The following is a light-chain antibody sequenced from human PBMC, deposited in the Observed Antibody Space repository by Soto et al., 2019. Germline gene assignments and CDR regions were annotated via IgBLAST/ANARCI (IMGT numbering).Light chain of an antibody. J-gene: IGKJ4*01. Sequence: EIVLTQSPGALSLSTGETATLSCRASQSVRSNYLAWYQQKPGQAPRFLIYDASSRAPGIPDRFSGSGSGTDFTLTISRLEPEDFAVYYCQQYGSSPLTFGGGTKVDIK. CDR2: DAS. CDR1: QSVRSNY. V-gene: IGKV3-20*01. CDR3: QQYGSSPLT.